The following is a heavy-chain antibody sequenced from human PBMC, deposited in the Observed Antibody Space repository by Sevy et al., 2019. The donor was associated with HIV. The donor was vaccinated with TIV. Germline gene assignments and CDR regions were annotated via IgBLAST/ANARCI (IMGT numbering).Heavy chain of an antibody. CDR3: ARARSGWSGHYYYGMDV. Sequence: GGSLRLSCAASGFTVSSNYMSWVRQAPGKGLEWVSVIYSGGSTYYADSVKGRFTISRDNSKNTLYLQMNSLRAEDTAVYYCARARSGWSGHYYYGMDVWGQWTTVTVSS. V-gene: IGHV3-53*01. D-gene: IGHD6-19*01. CDR1: GFTVSSNY. J-gene: IGHJ6*02. CDR2: IYSGGST.